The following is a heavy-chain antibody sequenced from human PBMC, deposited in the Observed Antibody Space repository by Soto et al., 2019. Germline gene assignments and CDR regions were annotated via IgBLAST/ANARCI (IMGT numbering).Heavy chain of an antibody. CDR1: GGSISSSDYF. V-gene: IGHV4-39*07. CDR3: ARDDGGNDY. CDR2: VYYTGTT. J-gene: IGHJ4*02. Sequence: PSETLSLTCTVSGGSISSSDYFWVWIRQPPGKGLEWIGSVYYTGTTFYNPSLKSRVTISVDTSKNQFSLKLSSVTAADTAVYYCARDDGGNDYWGQGTLVTVSS. D-gene: IGHD4-17*01.